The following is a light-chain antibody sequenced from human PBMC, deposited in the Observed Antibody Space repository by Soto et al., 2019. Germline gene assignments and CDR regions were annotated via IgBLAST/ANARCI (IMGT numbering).Light chain of an antibody. J-gene: IGLJ1*01. CDR1: SSDVGGYNY. Sequence: QSALTQPPSASGSPGQSVTISCTGTSSDVGGYNYVSWYQQHPGKAPKLIIYEVTKRPSGVPDRFSGSKSGNTASLTVSGLQAEDEADYYCNSYAGSYNSGYVFGTGTTVTVL. CDR2: EVT. V-gene: IGLV2-8*01. CDR3: NSYAGSYNSGYV.